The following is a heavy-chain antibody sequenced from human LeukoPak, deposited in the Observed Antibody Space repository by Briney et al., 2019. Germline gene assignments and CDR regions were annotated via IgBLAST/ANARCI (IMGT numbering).Heavy chain of an antibody. Sequence: GGSLRLSCAASGFSFSDYWMSWVRQAPGKGLEWVANIKQDGSEKKYVDSVKGRFTISRDNAKNSLYLQMSSLRADDTAVYFCARDVGDYSYYSMDVWGKGTTVPVSS. CDR2: IKQDGSEK. V-gene: IGHV3-7*01. CDR3: ARDVGDYSYYSMDV. D-gene: IGHD3-16*01. J-gene: IGHJ6*03. CDR1: GFSFSDYW.